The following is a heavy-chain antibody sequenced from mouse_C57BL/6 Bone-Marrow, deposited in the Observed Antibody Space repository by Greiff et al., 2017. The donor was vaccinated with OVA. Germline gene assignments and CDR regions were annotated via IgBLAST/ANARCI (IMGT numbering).Heavy chain of an antibody. V-gene: IGHV1-7*01. CDR3: ARGRLRPHFDY. CDR2: INPSSGYT. Sequence: VQRQQSGAELAKPGASVKLSCKASGYTFTSYWMHWVKQRPGQGLEWIGYINPSSGYTKYNQKFKDKATLTADKSSRTAYMQLSSLTYEDSAVYYCARGRLRPHFDYWGQGTTLTVSS. D-gene: IGHD2-4*01. J-gene: IGHJ2*01. CDR1: GYTFTSYW.